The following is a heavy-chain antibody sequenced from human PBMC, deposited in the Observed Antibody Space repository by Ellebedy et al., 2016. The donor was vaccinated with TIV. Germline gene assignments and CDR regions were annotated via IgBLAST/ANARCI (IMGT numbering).Heavy chain of an antibody. D-gene: IGHD3-16*01. J-gene: IGHJ4*02. CDR3: AKDLGGRSFDY. CDR1: GFTFSSYS. V-gene: IGHV3-23*01. CDR2: ISGSGGST. Sequence: GESLKISXAASGFTFSSYSMSWVRQAPGKGLEWVSAISGSGGSTYYADSVKGRFTISRDNSKNTLYLQMNSLRAEDTAVYYCAKDLGGRSFDYWGQGTLVTVSS.